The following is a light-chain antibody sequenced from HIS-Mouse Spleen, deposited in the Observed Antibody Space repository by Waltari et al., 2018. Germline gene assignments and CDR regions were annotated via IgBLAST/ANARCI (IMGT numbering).Light chain of an antibody. CDR2: RNN. CDR1: SSNIGSNY. V-gene: IGLV1-47*01. Sequence: QSVLTQPPSASGTPGQRVTISCSGSSSNIGSNYVYWYQQLPGTAPKLLIYRNNQRTSGVPVRFAGSKSGTSASLAISGLRSEDEADYYCAAWDDSLSGPVFGGGTKLTVL. CDR3: AAWDDSLSGPV. J-gene: IGLJ3*02.